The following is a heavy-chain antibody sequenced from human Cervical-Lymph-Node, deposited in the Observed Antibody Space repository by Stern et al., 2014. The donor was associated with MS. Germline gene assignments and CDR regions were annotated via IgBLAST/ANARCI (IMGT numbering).Heavy chain of an antibody. D-gene: IGHD4-17*01. V-gene: IGHV1-69*09. CDR3: ARGIVTNRPASTLHNLFDP. CDR1: GGKFSSTFS. Sequence: PLVESGAEVKKPGSSVNVSCTASGGKFSSTFSVRLVRQAPGQGLEWLGRILPITGLANYAQKCQTRLTITADKSTSTVYMELTSLTSEDTALYYCARGIVTNRPASTLHNLFDPWGQGTLVTVSS. J-gene: IGHJ5*02. CDR2: ILPITGLA.